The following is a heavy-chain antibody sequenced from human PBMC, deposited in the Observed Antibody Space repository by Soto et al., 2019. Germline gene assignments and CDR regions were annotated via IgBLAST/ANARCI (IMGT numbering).Heavy chain of an antibody. D-gene: IGHD6-19*01. CDR1: GFSLRNRGVG. CDR2: IYWNDDK. J-gene: IGHJ5*02. V-gene: IGHV2-5*01. CDR3: AKSGSSGWYGWFDP. Sequence: APTLVSHRQTLTLTFILAGFSLRNRGVGVGWIRQPPGKALDWLGFIYWNDDKRYSPSLKSRLTITKDTSKNQVVLTMTNMDPVDTATYYCAKSGSSGWYGWFDPWGQGTLVSVSS.